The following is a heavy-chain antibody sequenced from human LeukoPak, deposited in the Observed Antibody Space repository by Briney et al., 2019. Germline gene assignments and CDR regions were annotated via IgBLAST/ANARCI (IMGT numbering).Heavy chain of an antibody. Sequence: GGSLRLSCAASGFTFSDYYMSWIRQAPGKGLEWVSYISSSGSTIYYADSVKGRFTISRDNAKNSLYLQMNSLRAEDTAVYFCTTIDYGFWSGYSGADYWGQGTLVTVSS. J-gene: IGHJ4*02. CDR2: ISSSGSTI. CDR1: GFTFSDYY. V-gene: IGHV3-11*01. CDR3: TTIDYGFWSGYSGADY. D-gene: IGHD3-3*01.